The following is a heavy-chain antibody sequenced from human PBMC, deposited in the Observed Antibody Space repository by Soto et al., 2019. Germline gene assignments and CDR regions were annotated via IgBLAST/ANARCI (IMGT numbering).Heavy chain of an antibody. V-gene: IGHV3-23*01. CDR3: AKDIKGNGTNVRYAS. Sequence: EVQLLESGGSLVQPGGSLRLSCAASGFSFSTYAMGWVRQAPGKGLEWVSAISGSGSATYYADPGKGRFTISTDNSKNTSYLQMNSLRAGDTAVYYCAKDIKGNGTNVRYASWGQGSRFTVSS. CDR2: ISGSGSAT. D-gene: IGHD2-8*01. J-gene: IGHJ4*02. CDR1: GFSFSTYA.